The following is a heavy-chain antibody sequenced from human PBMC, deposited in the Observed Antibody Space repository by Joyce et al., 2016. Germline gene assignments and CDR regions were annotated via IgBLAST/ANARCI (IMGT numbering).Heavy chain of an antibody. CDR3: ARAKTMVVAYTLRDGFDV. D-gene: IGHD4/OR15-4a*01. J-gene: IGHJ3*01. V-gene: IGHV3-23*04. CDR1: RLTNKNG. CDR2: IGASGGGR. Sequence: QLEESGGTLVHPGGSLRLCCKVSYRLTNKNGMAWVRQAPGKGLEWVPAIGASGGGRYYAESVKGRFTVSRDNSKNLMWLEMTSLQIEDTAVYYCARAKTMVVAYTLRDGFDVWGQGTQVAVSS.